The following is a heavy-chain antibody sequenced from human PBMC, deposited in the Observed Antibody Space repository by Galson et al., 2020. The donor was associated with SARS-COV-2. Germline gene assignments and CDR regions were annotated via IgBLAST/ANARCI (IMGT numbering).Heavy chain of an antibody. J-gene: IGHJ6*02. CDR1: GDRVSSNTAA. Sequence: SQTLPLTCAISGDRVSSNTAAWHWVRQSPSRGLEWLGRTYYRSKWYYDYAPSVKSRLTIHPDTSKNQFSLQLNSVTPGDTAVYYCARYYKKSWRPVYHYNAMYVWSQWTTVGVS. CDR2: TYYRSKWYY. D-gene: IGHD3-10*01. V-gene: IGHV6-1*01. CDR3: ARYYKKSWRPVYHYNAMYV.